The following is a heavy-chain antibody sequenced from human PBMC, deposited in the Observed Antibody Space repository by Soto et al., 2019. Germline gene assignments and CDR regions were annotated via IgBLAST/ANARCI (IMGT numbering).Heavy chain of an antibody. V-gene: IGHV3-21*01. CDR2: ISSSSSYI. Sequence: GGSLRLSCAASGFTFSSYSMNWVRQAPGKGLEWVSSISSSSSYIYYADSVKGRFTISRDNAKNSLYLQMNSLRAEDTAVYYCARDLWAGTTSFDFDYWGQGTLVTVSS. D-gene: IGHD1-1*01. J-gene: IGHJ4*02. CDR1: GFTFSSYS. CDR3: ARDLWAGTTSFDFDY.